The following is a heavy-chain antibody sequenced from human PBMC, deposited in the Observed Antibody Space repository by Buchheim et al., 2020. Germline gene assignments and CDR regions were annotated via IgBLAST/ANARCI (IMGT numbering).Heavy chain of an antibody. CDR3: ARPFRSGYWPFDS. J-gene: IGHJ4*02. Sequence: QVQLQESGTGLAKPSGTLSLTCAVSGVSISSTSYWSWVRQPPGKGLEWIGEIHHTGSTNYKPSLQSRVTISIDKSKNKYSLKVTSVTAADTAVYYCARPFRSGYWPFDSWGQGTL. D-gene: IGHD3-3*01. CDR2: IHHTGST. V-gene: IGHV4-4*02. CDR1: GVSISSTSY.